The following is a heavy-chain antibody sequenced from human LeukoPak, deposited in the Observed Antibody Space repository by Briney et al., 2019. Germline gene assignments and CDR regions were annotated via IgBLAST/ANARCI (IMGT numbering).Heavy chain of an antibody. V-gene: IGHV3-23*01. CDR3: AKDEGFGELFDY. D-gene: IGHD3-10*01. J-gene: IGHJ4*02. CDR2: ISGSGGST. Sequence: GGSLRLSCAASGCTFSSYAMSWVRQAPGKGLEWVSAISGSGGSTYYADSVKGRFTISRDNSKNTLYLQMNSLRAEDTAVYYCAKDEGFGELFDYWGQGTLVTVSS. CDR1: GCTFSSYA.